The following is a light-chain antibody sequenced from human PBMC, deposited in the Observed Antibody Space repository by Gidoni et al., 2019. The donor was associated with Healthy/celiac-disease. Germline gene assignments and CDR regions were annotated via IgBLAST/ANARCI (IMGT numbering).Light chain of an antibody. Sequence: EIVLTQSPATLSLSPGERATLSCRASQSVSSYLACYQQKPGQAPRLLIYDASNRATGIPARFSGSGSGTDFTLTISSLAPEDFAVYYCQQRSNWPTFGGGTKVEIK. CDR1: QSVSSY. J-gene: IGKJ4*01. CDR3: QQRSNWPT. CDR2: DAS. V-gene: IGKV3-11*01.